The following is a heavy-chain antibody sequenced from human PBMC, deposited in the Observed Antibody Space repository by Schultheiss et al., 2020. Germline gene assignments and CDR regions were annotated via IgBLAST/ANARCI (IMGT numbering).Heavy chain of an antibody. J-gene: IGHJ4*02. CDR3: ANRAAAGTAQFGY. CDR2: ISYDGSNK. D-gene: IGHD6-13*01. CDR1: GFTFSSYA. V-gene: IGHV3-30-3*01. Sequence: GGSLRLSCAASGFTFSSYAMHWVRQAPGKGLEWVAVISYDGSNKYYADSVKGRFTISRDNSKNTLYLQMNSLRAEDTAVYYCANRAAAGTAQFGYWGQGSLVTFSS.